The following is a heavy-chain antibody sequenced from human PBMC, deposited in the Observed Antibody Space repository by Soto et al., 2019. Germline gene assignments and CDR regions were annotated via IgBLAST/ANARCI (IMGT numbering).Heavy chain of an antibody. CDR2: IYYSGST. D-gene: IGHD2-2*01. Sequence: QLQLQESGPGLVKPSETLSLTCTVSGGSISSSSYYWGWIRQPPGKGLEWIGSIYYSGSTYYNPSLKSRVTISVDTSKNQFSLKLSSVTAADTAVYYCARHQVSCSSTSCPGMFDPWGQGTLVTVSS. CDR3: ARHQVSCSSTSCPGMFDP. J-gene: IGHJ5*02. CDR1: GGSISSSSYY. V-gene: IGHV4-39*01.